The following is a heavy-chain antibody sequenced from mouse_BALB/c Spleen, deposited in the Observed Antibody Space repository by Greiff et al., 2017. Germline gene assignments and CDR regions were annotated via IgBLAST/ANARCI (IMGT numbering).Heavy chain of an antibody. J-gene: IGHJ2*01. V-gene: IGHV1-54*01. CDR1: GYAFTNYL. Sequence: QVQLKQSGAELVRPGTSVKVSCKASGYAFTNYLIEWVKQRPGQGLEWIGVINPGSGGTNYNEKFKGKATLTADKSSSTAYMQLSSLTSDDSAVYFCARGGIYYYGSSYYFDYWGQGTTLTVSS. CDR3: ARGGIYYYGSSYYFDY. D-gene: IGHD1-1*01. CDR2: INPGSGGT.